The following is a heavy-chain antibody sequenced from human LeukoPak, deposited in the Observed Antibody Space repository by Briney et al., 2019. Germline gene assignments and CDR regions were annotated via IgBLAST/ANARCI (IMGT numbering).Heavy chain of an antibody. CDR3: ARALIPNDAFDI. D-gene: IGHD2-21*01. V-gene: IGHV4-34*01. Sequence: SETLSLTCAVYGGSFSGYYWSWIRQPPGKGLEWIGEINHSGSTNYNPSLKSRVTISVDTSKNQFSLKLSSVTAADTAVYYCARALIPNDAFDIWGQGTMVTVSS. CDR2: INHSGST. CDR1: GGSFSGYY. J-gene: IGHJ3*02.